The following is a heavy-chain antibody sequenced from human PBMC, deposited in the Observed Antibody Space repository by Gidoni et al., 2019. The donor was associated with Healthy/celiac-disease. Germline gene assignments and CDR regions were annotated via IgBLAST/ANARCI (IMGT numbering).Heavy chain of an antibody. CDR3: ARLTGTTVGDWFDP. V-gene: IGHV4-4*07. J-gene: IGHJ5*02. CDR2: IYTSGST. CDR1: GGSISSYY. Sequence: QVQLQESGPGLVKPSETLSLTCTVSGGSISSYYCSWTRQPAGKGLEWIGRIYTSGSTNYNPSLKSRVTMSVDTSKNQFSLKLSSVTAADTAVYYCARLTGTTVGDWFDPWGQEPWSPSPQ. D-gene: IGHD1-7*01.